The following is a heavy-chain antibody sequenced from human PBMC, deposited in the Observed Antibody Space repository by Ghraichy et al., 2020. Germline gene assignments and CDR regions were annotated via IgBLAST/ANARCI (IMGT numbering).Heavy chain of an antibody. D-gene: IGHD4-11*01. J-gene: IGHJ5*02. CDR2: MTYVGST. V-gene: IGHV4-39*01. CDR3: ARHQGRNSDYISFFDP. Sequence: SETLSLTCTVSGDSIATTTYYWGWIRQSPGKGLEWIGSMTYVGSTYHSPSLGSRVVMSIDTPNNQFSLKLLSVTASDTAVYFCARHQGRNSDYISFFDPWGQGILVTVS. CDR1: GDSIATTTYY.